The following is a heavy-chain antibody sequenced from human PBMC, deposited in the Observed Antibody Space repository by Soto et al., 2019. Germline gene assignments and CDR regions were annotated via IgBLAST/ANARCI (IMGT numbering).Heavy chain of an antibody. J-gene: IGHJ3*02. Sequence: EVQMLESGGGLVQPGGSLRLSCAASGSGLVFNNDAMNWVRQAPGKGPEWVSAISGSGRNTYYGDSVKGRFTISRDNPKNMLYLQMNNLRAEDTAVYYCAKDNAVTFGGVVVSGAFDIWGRGTVVTVSS. V-gene: IGHV3-23*01. CDR1: GSGLVFNNDA. D-gene: IGHD3-16*02. CDR2: ISGSGRNT. CDR3: AKDNAVTFGGVVVSGAFDI.